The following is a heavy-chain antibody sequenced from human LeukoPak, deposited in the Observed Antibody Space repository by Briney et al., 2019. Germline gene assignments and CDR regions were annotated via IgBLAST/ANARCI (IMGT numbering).Heavy chain of an antibody. CDR1: GYSISSGYY. CDR3: AIGGTVDILTGYYRPPSWFDP. J-gene: IGHJ5*02. D-gene: IGHD3-9*01. CDR2: IYHSGST. Sequence: PSETLSLTCAVSGYSISSGYYWGWIRQPPGKGLEWIGSIYHSGSTYYNPSLKSRVTISVDTSKNQFSLKLSSVTAADTAVYYCAIGGTVDILTGYYRPPSWFDPWGQGTLVTVSS. V-gene: IGHV4-38-2*01.